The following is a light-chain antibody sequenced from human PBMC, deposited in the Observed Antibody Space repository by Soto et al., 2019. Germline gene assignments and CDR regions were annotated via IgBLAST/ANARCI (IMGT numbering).Light chain of an antibody. CDR3: QVWDSSSDHVV. J-gene: IGLJ2*01. V-gene: IGLV3-21*04. Sequence: SYELTQPPSVSVAPGKTARITCGGNNIGSKNVHWYQQKSGQAPVLVIYYNNDRPSGTPERFSGSNSGNTATLTISRVEAGDEADYYCQVWDSSSDHVVFGGGTKLTVL. CDR1: NIGSKN. CDR2: YNN.